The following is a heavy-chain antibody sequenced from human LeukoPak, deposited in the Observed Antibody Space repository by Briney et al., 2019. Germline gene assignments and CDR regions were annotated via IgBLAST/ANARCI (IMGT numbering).Heavy chain of an antibody. CDR1: GYSFTSDD. V-gene: IGHV1-8*03. Sequence: GASVNVSCKTSGYSFTSDDVNWVRQATGQGLEWMGWINPNSGDTGYAQKFQGRVTITRNTSISTAYMEVSSLRSEDTAVYYCARERGAHMDVWGKGTTVTVSS. CDR3: ARERGAHMDV. D-gene: IGHD4/OR15-4a*01. J-gene: IGHJ6*03. CDR2: INPNSGDT.